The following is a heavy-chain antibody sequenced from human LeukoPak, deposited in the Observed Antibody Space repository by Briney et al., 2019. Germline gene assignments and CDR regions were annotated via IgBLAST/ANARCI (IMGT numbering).Heavy chain of an antibody. D-gene: IGHD6-19*01. J-gene: IGHJ6*03. CDR3: ARGDSSGWYYYYYMDV. CDR1: GYTFTSYD. CDR2: MNLNSGNT. Sequence: ASVRVSCKASGYTFTSYDINWVRQATGQGLEWMGWMNLNSGNTGYAQKFQGRVTITRNTSISTAYMELSSLRSEDTAVYYCARGDSSGWYYYYYMDVWGKGTTVTISS. V-gene: IGHV1-8*03.